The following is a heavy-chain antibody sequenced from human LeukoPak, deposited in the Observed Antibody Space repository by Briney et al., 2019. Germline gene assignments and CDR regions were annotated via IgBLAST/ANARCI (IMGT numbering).Heavy chain of an antibody. J-gene: IGHJ2*01. Sequence: GGSLRLSCAASGFTFSSYWMSWVRQAPGKGLEWVANIKQDGSEKYYVDSVKGRFTISRDNSKNTLYLQMNSLRAEDTAVYYCASTNLDPNWYFDLWGRGTLVTVSS. CDR2: IKQDGSEK. CDR1: GFTFSSYW. V-gene: IGHV3-7*03. CDR3: ASTNLDPNWYFDL.